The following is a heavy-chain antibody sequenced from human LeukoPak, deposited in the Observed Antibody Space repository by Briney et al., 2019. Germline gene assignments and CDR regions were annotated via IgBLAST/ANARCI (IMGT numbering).Heavy chain of an antibody. CDR1: GYTFTSYG. CDR2: ISAYNGNT. Sequence: ASVKVSCKASGYTFTSYGISWVRQARGQGLEWMGWISAYNGNTNYAQKLQGRVTMTTDTSTSTAYMELRSLRSDDTAVYYCARDSVITFGGVTMNWFDPWGQGTLVTVSS. V-gene: IGHV1-18*01. J-gene: IGHJ5*02. CDR3: ARDSVITFGGVTMNWFDP. D-gene: IGHD3-16*01.